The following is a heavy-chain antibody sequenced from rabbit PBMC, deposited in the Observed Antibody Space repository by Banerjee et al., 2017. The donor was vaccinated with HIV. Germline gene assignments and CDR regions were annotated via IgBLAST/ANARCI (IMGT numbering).Heavy chain of an antibody. CDR1: GFSFSSSYW. D-gene: IGHD1-1*01. V-gene: IGHV1S40*01. Sequence: QSLEESGGDLVKPGASLTLTCTASGFSFSSSYWICWVRQAPGKGLEWIGCIYAGSSGSTYYASWAKGRFTISKTSSTAVTLQMTSLTAADTATYFCARDVGSNGAYMNLWGPGTLVTVS. CDR2: IYAGSSGST. CDR3: ARDVGSNGAYMNL. J-gene: IGHJ4*01.